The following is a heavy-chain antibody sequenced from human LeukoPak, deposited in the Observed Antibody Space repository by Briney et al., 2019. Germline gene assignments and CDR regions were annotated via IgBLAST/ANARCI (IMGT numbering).Heavy chain of an antibody. CDR2: ISAYNGNT. J-gene: IGHJ4*02. CDR3: ARSKGVTGPFDY. V-gene: IGHV1-18*01. Sequence: ASVKVSCKASGGTFSSYAISWVRQAPGQGLEWMGWISAYNGNTNYAQKLQGRVTMTTDTSTSTAYMELRSLRSDDTAVYYCARSKGVTGPFDYWGQGTLVTVSS. CDR1: GGTFSSYA. D-gene: IGHD2-21*02.